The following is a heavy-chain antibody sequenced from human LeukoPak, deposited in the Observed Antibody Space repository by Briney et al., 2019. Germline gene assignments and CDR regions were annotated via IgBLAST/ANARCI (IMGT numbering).Heavy chain of an antibody. D-gene: IGHD4-11*01. CDR2: IKQDGSEI. V-gene: IGHV3-7*01. Sequence: GGSLRLSCAASGFTFTNYWMSWVRQAPGKGLEWVANIKQDGSEIYYVGSVKGRFTISRDNAKTSLYLQMNSLRAEDTAMYYCARGVNRPNYYYYGMDVWGQGTTVTVSS. CDR3: ARGVNRPNYYYYGMDV. CDR1: GFTFTNYW. J-gene: IGHJ6*02.